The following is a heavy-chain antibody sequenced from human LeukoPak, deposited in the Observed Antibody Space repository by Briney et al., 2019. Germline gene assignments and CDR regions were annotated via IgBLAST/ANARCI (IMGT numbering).Heavy chain of an antibody. D-gene: IGHD1-26*01. V-gene: IGHV3-53*01. J-gene: IGHJ5*02. CDR1: GFTVSSNY. Sequence: GGSLRLSCAASGFTVSSNYMSWVRQAPGKGLEWVSVTYSGGSTYYADSVKGRFTISRDNSKNTLYLQMNSLRAEDTAVYYCARSIVGATSWFDPWGQGTLVTVSS. CDR2: TYSGGST. CDR3: ARSIVGATSWFDP.